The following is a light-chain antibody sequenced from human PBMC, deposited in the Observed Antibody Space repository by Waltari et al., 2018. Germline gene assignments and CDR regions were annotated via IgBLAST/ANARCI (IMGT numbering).Light chain of an antibody. CDR3: GTWDDSLKGWV. V-gene: IGLV1-44*01. CDR1: SSNIGRNY. Sequence: QSVLTQPPSASGTPGQRVTIPCSGSSSNIGRNYVNWYQQFPGTAPKVLIYSNDQRPSGVPDRFSGSKSGTSASLAISGLQSEDEADYYCGTWDDSLKGWVFGGGTKLTVL. J-gene: IGLJ3*02. CDR2: SND.